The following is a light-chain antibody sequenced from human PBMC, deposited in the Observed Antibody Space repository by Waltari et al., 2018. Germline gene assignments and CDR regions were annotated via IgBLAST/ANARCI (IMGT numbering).Light chain of an antibody. Sequence: DIHMTQSPSSLYAPVGDRVTITCQASQDIKKSLNWFHQQPGKAPQVLIFDAFNSQTGAPSRFGGSGSGTDFTFTIRSLQPEDMGTYYCKQYHSVPLTFGGGTRVEIK. J-gene: IGKJ4*01. V-gene: IGKV1-33*01. CDR3: KQYHSVPLT. CDR2: DAF. CDR1: QDIKKS.